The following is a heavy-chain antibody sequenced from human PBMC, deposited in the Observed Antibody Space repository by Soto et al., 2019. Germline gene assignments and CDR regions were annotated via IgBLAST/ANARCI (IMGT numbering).Heavy chain of an antibody. J-gene: IGHJ4*02. D-gene: IGHD3-16*02. CDR3: TTAPYIWGSYLSNF. CDR2: INSKTDGGTT. Sequence: EVQLVESGGGLVKPGGSLRLSCAASGFTFSNAWMSWVRQAPGKGLEWVGRINSKTDGGTTDYAAPVKGRFTISRDDSKNALYLQMNSLKTEDTAVYYCTTAPYIWGSYLSNFWGQGTLVTVSS. CDR1: GFTFSNAW. V-gene: IGHV3-15*01.